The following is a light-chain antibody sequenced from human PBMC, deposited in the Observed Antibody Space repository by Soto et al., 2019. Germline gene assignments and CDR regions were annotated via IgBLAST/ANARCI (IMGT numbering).Light chain of an antibody. CDR1: SSDVGGYDY. Sequence: QSALTQPASVSGSPGQWITISCTGTSSDVGGYDYVSWYQQHPGKAPKLMIYDVGNRPSGVSNRFSGSKSGNTASLTISGLQTEDEADYYCSSYTSSSTLVFGGGTQLTVL. J-gene: IGLJ2*01. CDR3: SSYTSSSTLV. CDR2: DVG. V-gene: IGLV2-14*03.